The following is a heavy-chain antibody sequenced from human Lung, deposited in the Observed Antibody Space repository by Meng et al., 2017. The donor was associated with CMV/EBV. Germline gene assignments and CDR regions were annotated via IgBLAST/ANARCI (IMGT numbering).Heavy chain of an antibody. CDR2: IRYDGSNK. CDR3: AKDRLSSSSWYYYYYGMDV. CDR1: GFPFSSYG. V-gene: IGHV3-30*02. Sequence: SXSASGFPFSSYGMHWVRQAPGKGLEWVAFIRYDGSNKYYADSVKGRFTISRDNSKNTLYLQMNSLRAEDTAVYYCAKDRLSSSSWYYYYYGMDVWGQGXTVTVSS. J-gene: IGHJ6*02. D-gene: IGHD6-13*01.